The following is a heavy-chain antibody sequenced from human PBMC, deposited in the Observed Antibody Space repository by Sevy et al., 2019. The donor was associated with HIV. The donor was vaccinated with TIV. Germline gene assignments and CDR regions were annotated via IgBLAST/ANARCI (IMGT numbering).Heavy chain of an antibody. J-gene: IGHJ6*02. D-gene: IGHD5-12*01. CDR2: TKQDGSEK. Sequence: GGSLRLSCAASGFTFNSYWMSWVRRAPGKGLECVASTKQDGSEKYYVDSVKGRFTISRDNSQNSLFLQMNTLRAEDTAVYYCAREGTPYDTYYYYYGMDVWGQGTTVTVSS. CDR1: GFTFNSYW. CDR3: AREGTPYDTYYYYYGMDV. V-gene: IGHV3-7*01.